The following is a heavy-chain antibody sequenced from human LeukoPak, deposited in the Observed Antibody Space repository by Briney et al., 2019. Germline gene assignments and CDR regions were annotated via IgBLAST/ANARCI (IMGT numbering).Heavy chain of an antibody. D-gene: IGHD4-23*01. J-gene: IGHJ4*02. V-gene: IGHV4-34*01. CDR1: GGSFSGYY. CDR3: ARGATTTVVTPYSLFFDY. CDR2: INHSGST. Sequence: PPETLSLTCAVYGGSFSGYYWSWIRQPPGKGLEWIGEINHSGSTNYNPSLKSRVTISVDTSKNQFSLKLSSVTAADTAVYYCARGATTTVVTPYSLFFDYWGQGTLVTVSS.